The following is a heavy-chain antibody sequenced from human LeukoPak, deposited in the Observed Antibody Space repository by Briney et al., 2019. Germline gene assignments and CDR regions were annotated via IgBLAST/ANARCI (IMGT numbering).Heavy chain of an antibody. V-gene: IGHV4-39*07. CDR3: ARGPAWGYSSPYYFDY. D-gene: IGHD3-16*01. CDR2: IYYSGST. CDR1: GGSISSRSYY. Sequence: PSETLSLTCTVSGGSISSRSYYWGWIRQPPGKGLEWIGNIYYSGSTYYNPSLKSRVTISVDTSKNQFSLKLSSVTAADTAVYYCARGPAWGYSSPYYFDYWGQGTLVTVSS. J-gene: IGHJ4*02.